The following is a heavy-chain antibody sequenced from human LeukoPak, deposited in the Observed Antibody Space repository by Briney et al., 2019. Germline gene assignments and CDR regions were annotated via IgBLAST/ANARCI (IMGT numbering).Heavy chain of an antibody. Sequence: ASVKVSCKASGYTFTGYYMHWVRQAPGQGLEWMGWINPNSGGTNYAQKFQGRVTMTRDTSISTAYMELSRLRSDDTAVYYCARGLSLLWFRELLSNGTKFLKANRFDPWGQGTLVTVSS. CDR2: INPNSGGT. J-gene: IGHJ5*02. CDR3: ARGLSLLWFRELLSNGTKFLKANRFDP. D-gene: IGHD3-10*01. V-gene: IGHV1-2*02. CDR1: GYTFTGYY.